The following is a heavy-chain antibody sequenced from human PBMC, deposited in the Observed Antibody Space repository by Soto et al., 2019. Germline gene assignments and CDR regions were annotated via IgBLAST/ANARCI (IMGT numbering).Heavy chain of an antibody. CDR3: SRGSGLNDGSDL. CDR2: VNGDSGNT. Sequence: QVHRVQSGAEVKSPGASVKISCKTSGYTFTNYGITWVRQAPGQGLEWVGWVNGDSGNTNYAPKMEGRVTMTTDASTSTADMELRRLRSDDTGVYYCSRGSGLNDGSDLWGQGTVVTV. J-gene: IGHJ3*01. CDR1: GYTFTNYG. V-gene: IGHV1-18*01.